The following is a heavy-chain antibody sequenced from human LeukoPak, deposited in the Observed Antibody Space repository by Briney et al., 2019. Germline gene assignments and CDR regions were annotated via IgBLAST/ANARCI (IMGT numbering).Heavy chain of an antibody. J-gene: IGHJ4*02. CDR2: IYHSGST. D-gene: IGHD3-22*01. CDR3: ARDGYYYDSSGYN. Sequence: SETLSLTCTVSGYSISSGYYWGWIRQPPGKGLEWIGSIYHSGSTYYNPSLKSRVIISVDTSKNQFSLELNSVTAADTAVYYCARDGYYYDSSGYNWGQGTLVTVSS. V-gene: IGHV4-38-2*02. CDR1: GYSISSGYY.